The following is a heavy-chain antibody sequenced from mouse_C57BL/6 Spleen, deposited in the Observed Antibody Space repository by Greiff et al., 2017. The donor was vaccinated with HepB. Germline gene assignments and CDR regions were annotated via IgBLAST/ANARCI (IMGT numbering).Heavy chain of an antibody. CDR3: STPSTNVTTGGYFDY. Sequence: VQLQQSGAELMKPGASVKLSCKATGYTFTGYWIEWVKQRPGHGLEWIGEILPGSGSTNYNEKFKGKATFTADTSSNTAYMQLSSLTTEDSAIYYCSTPSTNVTTGGYFDYWGQGTTLTVSS. CDR2: ILPGSGST. D-gene: IGHD2-12*01. V-gene: IGHV1-9*01. CDR1: GYTFTGYW. J-gene: IGHJ2*01.